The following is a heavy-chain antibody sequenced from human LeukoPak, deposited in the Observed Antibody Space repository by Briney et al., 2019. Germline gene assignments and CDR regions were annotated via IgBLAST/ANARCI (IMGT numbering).Heavy chain of an antibody. CDR2: ITGSGATI. CDR1: GFTFSSYW. CDR3: ARDYGHRDWFDP. J-gene: IGHJ5*02. D-gene: IGHD3-10*01. Sequence: GGSLRLSCAASGFTFSSYWMSWVRQAPGKGLEWLSYITGSGATIYYADSVKGRFTISRDNAKNSLYLQINSLRAEDTAVYYCARDYGHRDWFDPWGQGTLVTVSS. V-gene: IGHV3-48*04.